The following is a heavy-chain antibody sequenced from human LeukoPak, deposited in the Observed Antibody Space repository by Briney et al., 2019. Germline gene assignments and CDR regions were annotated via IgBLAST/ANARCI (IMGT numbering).Heavy chain of an antibody. CDR3: ASPYGDPDY. Sequence: GGSLRLSCAASGFTFSSYAMHWVRQAPGKGLEWVAVISYDGSDKYYADSVKGRFTISRDNSKNTLYLQMNSLRAEDTAVYYCASPYGDPDYWGQGTLVTVSS. V-gene: IGHV3-30-3*01. D-gene: IGHD4-17*01. CDR2: ISYDGSDK. CDR1: GFTFSSYA. J-gene: IGHJ4*02.